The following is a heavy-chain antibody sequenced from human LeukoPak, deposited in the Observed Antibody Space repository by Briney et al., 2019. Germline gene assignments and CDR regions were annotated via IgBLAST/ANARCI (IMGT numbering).Heavy chain of an antibody. CDR1: GYTFTSYG. D-gene: IGHD1-26*01. CDR3: ASGSMNHYHY. Sequence: GASVTVSCKASGYTFTSYGISWVRQAPGQGLEWMGWISAYNGSTNYAQKLQGRVTMTTDTSTSTAYMELRSLRSDDAAVYYCASGSMNHYHYWGQGTLVTVSS. V-gene: IGHV1-18*04. J-gene: IGHJ4*02. CDR2: ISAYNGST.